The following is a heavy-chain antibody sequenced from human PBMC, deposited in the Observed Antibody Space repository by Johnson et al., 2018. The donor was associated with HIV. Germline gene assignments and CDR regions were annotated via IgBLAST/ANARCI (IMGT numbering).Heavy chain of an antibody. Sequence: QVQLMESGGGLVKPGGSLRLSCAASGFNFSDYYMNWIRQAPGKGLEWVSYISSSGSTIYYADSVKGRFTISRDNSKNTLYLQMNSLRAGDTAVYYCAKGRETNAFDIWGQGTMVTVSS. CDR3: AKGRETNAFDI. D-gene: IGHD1-7*01. CDR2: ISSSGSTI. J-gene: IGHJ3*02. CDR1: GFNFSDYY. V-gene: IGHV3-11*04.